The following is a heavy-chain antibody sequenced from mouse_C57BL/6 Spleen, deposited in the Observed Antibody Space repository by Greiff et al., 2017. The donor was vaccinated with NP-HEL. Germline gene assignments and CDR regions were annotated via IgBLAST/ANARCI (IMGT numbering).Heavy chain of an antibody. CDR2: IYPGDGDT. CDR3: AREGITTVGGYFDV. Sequence: QVQLQQSGAELVKPGASVKISCKASGYAFSSYWMNWVKQRPGKGLEWIGQIYPGDGDTNYNGKFKGKATLTVDKSSSTAYMQLSSLPSEDSAVYFCAREGITTVGGYFDVWGTGTTVTVSS. CDR1: GYAFSSYW. D-gene: IGHD1-1*01. V-gene: IGHV1-80*01. J-gene: IGHJ1*03.